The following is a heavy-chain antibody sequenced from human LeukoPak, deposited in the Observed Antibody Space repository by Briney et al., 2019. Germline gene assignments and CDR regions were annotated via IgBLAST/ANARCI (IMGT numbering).Heavy chain of an antibody. CDR1: GGSFSGYY. CDR3: ARGWIQLWLRYFDY. CDR2: INHSGST. D-gene: IGHD5-18*01. J-gene: IGHJ4*02. V-gene: IGHV4-34*01. Sequence: PSETLSLTCAVYGGSFSGYYWSWIRQSPGKGLEWIGEINHSGSTNYNPSLKSRVTISVDTSKNQFSLKLSSVTAADTAVYYCARGWIQLWLRYFDYWGQGTLVTVSS.